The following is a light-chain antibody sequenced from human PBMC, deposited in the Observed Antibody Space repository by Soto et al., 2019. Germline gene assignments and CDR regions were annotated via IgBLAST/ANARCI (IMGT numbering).Light chain of an antibody. V-gene: IGKV1-5*03. Sequence: DIQMTQSPSTLSASKGDRVTITCRASQSVSTWLAWYQQKPGKAPKLLIYKASSLESGVPSRFSGSGSGTEFTLTISSLQPDDFATYYCQQYNSYSITFGQGRRLEVK. J-gene: IGKJ5*01. CDR2: KAS. CDR3: QQYNSYSIT. CDR1: QSVSTW.